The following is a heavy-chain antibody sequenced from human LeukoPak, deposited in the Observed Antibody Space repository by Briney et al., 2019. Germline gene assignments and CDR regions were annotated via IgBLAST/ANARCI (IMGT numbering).Heavy chain of an antibody. CDR3: ARTGWDRVVPAATTNWFDP. V-gene: IGHV1-69*13. CDR1: GGTFSSYA. Sequence: WASVKVSCKASGGTFSSYAISWVRQAPGQGLEWMGGIIPIFGTANYAQKFQGRVTITADESTSTAYMELSSLRSEDTAVYYCARTGWDRVVPAATTNWFDPWGQGTLVTVSS. CDR2: IIPIFGTA. D-gene: IGHD2-2*01. J-gene: IGHJ5*02.